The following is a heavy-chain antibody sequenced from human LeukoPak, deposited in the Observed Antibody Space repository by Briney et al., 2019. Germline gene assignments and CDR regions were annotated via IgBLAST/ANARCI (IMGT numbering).Heavy chain of an antibody. CDR3: GKTTVGYSSGQKPAWPVDF. Sequence: GGSLRLSCEASGFAFGSHAMYWVRQAPGKGLEWVAGIFGSGGSPHYADSVKGRFTISRDNPRNTVYLQINSLRDDDTAVYYCGKTTVGYSSGQKPAWPVDFWGQGTLVTVSS. CDR1: GFAFGSHA. D-gene: IGHD5-18*01. J-gene: IGHJ4*02. CDR2: IFGSGGSP. V-gene: IGHV3-23*01.